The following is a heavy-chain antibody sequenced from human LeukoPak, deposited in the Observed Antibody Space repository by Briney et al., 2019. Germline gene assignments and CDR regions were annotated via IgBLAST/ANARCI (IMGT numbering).Heavy chain of an antibody. CDR3: ARDYYDSRYNWFDP. CDR2: IYYTGST. CDR1: SASFSSSY. J-gene: IGHJ5*02. Sequence: SETLSLTCTVSSASFSSSYWTWIRQPPGKGLEWIGCIYYTGSTNYNPSLRSRVTISVDTSKNQFSLKLSSVTAADTAVYYCARDYYDSRYNWFDPWGQGTLVTVSS. V-gene: IGHV4-59*12. D-gene: IGHD3-22*01.